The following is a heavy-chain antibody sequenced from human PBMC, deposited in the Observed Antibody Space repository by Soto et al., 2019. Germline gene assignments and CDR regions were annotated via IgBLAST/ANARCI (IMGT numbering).Heavy chain of an antibody. D-gene: IGHD3-22*01. Sequence: QLRLQESGPGLVKPSETLSLTCTVSGGSISSSSYYWGWIRQPPTKGLEWIGSIYYSGSTYYRPSLKSRVTMSVDTSKNQFSLKLSSVTAADTAVYYCARHYRHYYDSSGRAEYFQHWGQGTLVTVSS. CDR3: ARHYRHYYDSSGRAEYFQH. CDR1: GGSISSSSYY. J-gene: IGHJ1*01. CDR2: IYYSGST. V-gene: IGHV4-39*01.